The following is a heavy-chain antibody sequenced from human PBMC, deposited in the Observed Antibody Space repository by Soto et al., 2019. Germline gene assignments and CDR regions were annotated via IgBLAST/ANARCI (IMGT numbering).Heavy chain of an antibody. CDR3: ARDPPYSSSPFDY. CDR2: ISSSSSYI. CDR1: GFTFSSYS. D-gene: IGHD6-13*01. Sequence: EVQLVESGGGLVKPGGSLRLSCAASGFTFSSYSMNWVRQAPGKGLEWVSSISSSSSYIYYADSVKGRFTISRDNAKNSLYLKMNSRRAEDTAVYYCARDPPYSSSPFDYGGQEPLVTVSS. J-gene: IGHJ4*02. V-gene: IGHV3-21*01.